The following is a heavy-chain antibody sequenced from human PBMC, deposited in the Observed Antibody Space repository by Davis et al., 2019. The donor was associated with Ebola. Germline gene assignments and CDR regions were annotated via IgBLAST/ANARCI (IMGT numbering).Heavy chain of an antibody. D-gene: IGHD5-18*01. Sequence: PGGPLRPSCAASGFLFSDYHMMWIRQAPGKGLDWVSYISSSGATIYYADSVKGRFTISRDNAKNSLYLQMTSLRAEDTAVYYCAREYSFGYGDWGQGTLVTVSS. CDR1: GFLFSDYH. J-gene: IGHJ4*02. CDR3: AREYSFGYGD. CDR2: ISSSGATI. V-gene: IGHV3-11*01.